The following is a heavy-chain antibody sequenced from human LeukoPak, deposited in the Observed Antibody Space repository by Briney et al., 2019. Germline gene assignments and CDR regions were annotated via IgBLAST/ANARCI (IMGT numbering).Heavy chain of an antibody. CDR2: INPDGSTI. J-gene: IGHJ3*01. CDR3: TRGLSGTHNAFDL. CDR1: GFSFGNYF. V-gene: IGHV3-74*01. Sequence: PGGSLRLSCAASGFSFGNYFMHWVRQAPGKGLIWVSRINPDGSTIYYADSVEGRFTISRDNVGSSLYLEMNSLSVEDTALYYCTRGLSGTHNAFDLWGQGTLVTVSS. D-gene: IGHD1-26*01.